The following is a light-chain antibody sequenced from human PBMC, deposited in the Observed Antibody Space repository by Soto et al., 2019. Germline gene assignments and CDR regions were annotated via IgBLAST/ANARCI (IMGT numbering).Light chain of an antibody. CDR1: SSDIGRFNH. Sequence: QSVLTQPASVSGSPGQSITISCSGGSSDIGRFNHVSWYQQHPGKAPKVMIYEVNNRPSGVSDRFSGSKSGNTASLTISGLQTEDEADYYCSSYTTTDTLIFGGGTKLTAL. CDR2: EVN. J-gene: IGLJ2*01. V-gene: IGLV2-14*01. CDR3: SSYTTTDTLI.